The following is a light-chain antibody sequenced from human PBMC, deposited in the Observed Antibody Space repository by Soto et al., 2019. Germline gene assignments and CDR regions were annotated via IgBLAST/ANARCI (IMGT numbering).Light chain of an antibody. Sequence: DIQMTQSPSSLSASVGDRVTITCRASRKINNFLNWYQQKPGKAPKLLIYAASSLQSGVPSRFSASGSGSDFTLTISSLQPDDFATYYCQQSYSTLTFGGGTKVEIK. J-gene: IGKJ4*01. V-gene: IGKV1-39*01. CDR2: AAS. CDR1: RKINNF. CDR3: QQSYSTLT.